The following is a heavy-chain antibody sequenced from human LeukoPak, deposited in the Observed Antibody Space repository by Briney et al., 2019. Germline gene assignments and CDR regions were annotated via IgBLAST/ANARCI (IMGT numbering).Heavy chain of an antibody. J-gene: IGHJ6*02. CDR1: GGTFSSYA. CDR2: ISAYNGNT. D-gene: IGHD4-17*01. Sequence: ASVTVSCKASGGTFSSYAISWVRQAPGQGLEWMGWISAYNGNTNYAQKLQGRVTMTTDTSTSTAYMELRSLRSDDTAVYYCARGPNGDDPYYYYYYGMDVWGQGTTVTVSS. V-gene: IGHV1-18*01. CDR3: ARGPNGDDPYYYYYYGMDV.